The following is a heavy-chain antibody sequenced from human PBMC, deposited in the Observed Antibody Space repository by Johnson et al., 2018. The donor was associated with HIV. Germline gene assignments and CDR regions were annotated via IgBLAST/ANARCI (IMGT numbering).Heavy chain of an antibody. Sequence: QVQLVESGGGVVQPGTSLRLSCAASGFTFSYYAIFWVRQAPGKGLEWVAVISHDGSNKYYADSVKGRFTISRDNSKNTLYLQMNSLRAEDTAVYYCAKDLRVFDWFNAYDAFDIWGQGTMVTVSS. D-gene: IGHD3-9*01. CDR1: GFTFSYYA. J-gene: IGHJ3*02. CDR2: ISHDGSNK. CDR3: AKDLRVFDWFNAYDAFDI. V-gene: IGHV3-30-3*01.